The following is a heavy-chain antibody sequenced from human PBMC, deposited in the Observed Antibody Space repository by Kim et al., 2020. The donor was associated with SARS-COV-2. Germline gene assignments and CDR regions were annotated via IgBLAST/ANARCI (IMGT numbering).Heavy chain of an antibody. CDR1: GGSISSGGYY. CDR2: IYYSGST. CDR3: AIAVRQQLVLCHFDY. V-gene: IGHV4-31*03. D-gene: IGHD6-13*01. J-gene: IGHJ4*02. Sequence: SETLSLTCTVSGGSISSGGYYWSWIRQHPGKGLEWIGYIYYSGSTYYNPSLKSRVTISVDTSKNQFSLKLSSVTAADTAVYYFAIAVRQQLVLCHFDYWGQGTLVTVSS.